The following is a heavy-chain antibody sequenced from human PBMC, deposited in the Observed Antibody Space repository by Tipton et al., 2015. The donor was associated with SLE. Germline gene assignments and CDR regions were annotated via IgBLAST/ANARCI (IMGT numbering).Heavy chain of an antibody. J-gene: IGHJ5*02. Sequence: TLSLTCTVSGGSISSHHWSWIRQPPGKGLEWIGSIYYTGTTTYYNSFLKSRVTMSVDTSKNQFSLRLTSVIAADTAVYYCARLHGYSYGLNWFDPWGQGTLISVSS. D-gene: IGHD5-18*01. V-gene: IGHV4-59*11. CDR2: IYYTGTT. CDR3: ARLHGYSYGLNWFDP. CDR1: GGSISSHH.